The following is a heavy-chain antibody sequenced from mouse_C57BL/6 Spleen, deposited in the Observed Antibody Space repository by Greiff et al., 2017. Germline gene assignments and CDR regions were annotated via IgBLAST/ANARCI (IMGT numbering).Heavy chain of an antibody. J-gene: IGHJ2*01. CDR2: IDPSDSYT. V-gene: IGHV1-69*01. Sequence: QVQLQQPGAELVMPGASVKLSCKASGYTFTSYWMHWVKQRPGQGLEWIGEIDPSDSYTNYNQKFKGKSTLTVDKSSSTAYMQLSSLTSEDSAVYYCARRKDWDYAFDYWGQGTTRTVSS. D-gene: IGHD2-4*01. CDR1: GYTFTSYW. CDR3: ARRKDWDYAFDY.